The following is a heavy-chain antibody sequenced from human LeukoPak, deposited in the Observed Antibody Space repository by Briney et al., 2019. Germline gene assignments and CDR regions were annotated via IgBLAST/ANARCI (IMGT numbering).Heavy chain of an antibody. CDR2: IYTSGST. J-gene: IGHJ3*02. CDR3: ARDYGIAAAAPGVFDI. Sequence: SETLSLTCTVSGASVNSGNYYWTWIRQPAGKRLERIGRIYTSGSTNYNPSLKSRVTISIDASKNQFSLRLSSVTAADTAVYYCARDYGIAAAAPGVFDIWGQGTMVTVSS. V-gene: IGHV4-61*10. CDR1: GASVNSGNYY. D-gene: IGHD6-13*01.